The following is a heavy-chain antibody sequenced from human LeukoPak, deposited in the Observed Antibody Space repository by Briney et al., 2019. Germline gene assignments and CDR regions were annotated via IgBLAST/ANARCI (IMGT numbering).Heavy chain of an antibody. CDR1: GGSISSYY. V-gene: IGHV4-59*12. D-gene: IGHD3-10*01. CDR2: IYYSGST. J-gene: IGHJ4*02. CDR3: ARDPYYYGSGSYFDY. Sequence: PSETLSLTCTVSGGSISSYYWNWIRQPPGKGLEWIGYIYYSGSTNYNPSLKSRVTISVDTSKNQFFLKLSSVTAADTAVYYCARDPYYYGSGSYFDYWGQGTLVTVSS.